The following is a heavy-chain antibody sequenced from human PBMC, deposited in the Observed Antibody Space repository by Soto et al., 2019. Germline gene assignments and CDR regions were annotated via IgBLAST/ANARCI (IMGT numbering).Heavy chain of an antibody. CDR3: ARRHSSSWYGLDY. Sequence: SETLSLTCAVSGYSISSGYYWGWIRQPPGKGLEWIGSIYHSGSTYYNPSLKSRVSISVDTSKNQFSLRLSSVTAADTAMYYCARRHSSSWYGLDYWGQGTMVTVYS. J-gene: IGHJ4*02. V-gene: IGHV4-38-2*01. D-gene: IGHD6-13*01. CDR1: GYSISSGYY. CDR2: IYHSGST.